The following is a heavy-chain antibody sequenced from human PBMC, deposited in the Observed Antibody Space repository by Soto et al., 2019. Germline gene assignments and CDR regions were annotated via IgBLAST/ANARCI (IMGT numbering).Heavy chain of an antibody. V-gene: IGHV5-51*01. CDR3: VRPLGLQSIYGVDV. D-gene: IGHD4-4*01. J-gene: IGHJ6*02. Sequence: PGESLKISCKGSGYTFVNYWNGWVRQMPGKGLEGMGTIYPGDSDTRYSPSFEGQVTISADESINTAYLQWTSQQPSDTAVYYCVRPLGLQSIYGVDVWGQGTPVTVSS. CDR2: IYPGDSDT. CDR1: GYTFVNYW.